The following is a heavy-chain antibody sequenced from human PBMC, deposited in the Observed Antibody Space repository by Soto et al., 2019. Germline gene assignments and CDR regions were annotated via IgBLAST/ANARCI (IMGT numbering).Heavy chain of an antibody. CDR2: IYSTENT. Sequence: SETLSLTCTVSGGSVSSNSYSWGWIGQSPGKGREWIGIIYSTENTYYHPSLLSRGTISADTSMNEFSLRLSSVTAADTAVYYCATLAGNYYYGMDVWRQGTTVTVSS. CDR3: ATLAGNYYYGMDV. CDR1: GGSVSSNSYS. J-gene: IGHJ6*02. V-gene: IGHV4-39*01.